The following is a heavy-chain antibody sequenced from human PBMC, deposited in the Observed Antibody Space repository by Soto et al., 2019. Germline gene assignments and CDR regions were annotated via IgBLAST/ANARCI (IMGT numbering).Heavy chain of an antibody. CDR2: IYYSGST. CDR3: ARDRDWPRAKHYYGMDV. D-gene: IGHD2-21*01. J-gene: IGHJ6*02. CDR1: GGSISSGDYY. V-gene: IGHV4-30-4*01. Sequence: NPSETLSLTCTVSGGSISSGDYYWSWIRQPPGKGLEWIGYIYYSGSTYYNPSLKSRVTISVDTSKNQFSLKLSSVTAADSAVYYCARDRDWPRAKHYYGMDVWGQGTTVTVSS.